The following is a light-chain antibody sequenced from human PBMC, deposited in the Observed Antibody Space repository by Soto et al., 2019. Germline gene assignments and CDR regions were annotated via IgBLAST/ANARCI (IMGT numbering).Light chain of an antibody. J-gene: IGLJ1*01. V-gene: IGLV2-8*01. CDR2: EVS. CDR3: SSYAVRNNFYV. CDR1: RSDVGTYNF. Sequence: VLAQPPSASGSPGQSVTISCTGTRSDVGTYNFVSWYQQHPGKAPKLITYEVSKRPSGVPDRFSGSKSGNTASLTVSGLQAEDEADYYCSSYAVRNNFYVFGTGTKV.